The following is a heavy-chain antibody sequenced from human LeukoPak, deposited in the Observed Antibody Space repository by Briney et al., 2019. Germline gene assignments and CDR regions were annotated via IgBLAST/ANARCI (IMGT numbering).Heavy chain of an antibody. D-gene: IGHD3-10*01. CDR2: FSGSGGST. J-gene: IGHJ4*02. CDR3: AKECYCGSGSLSFDY. Sequence: PAETLSLSGTGTGFSRIRNAMRSLRPAQGKGLEGVSAFSGSGGSTYYVVSVKGRFNIHRDNSKNTLYLQMNSLRAEHTAVYYGAKECYCGSGSLSFDYWGQGTLVTVSS. CDR1: GFSRIRNA. V-gene: IGHV3-23*01.